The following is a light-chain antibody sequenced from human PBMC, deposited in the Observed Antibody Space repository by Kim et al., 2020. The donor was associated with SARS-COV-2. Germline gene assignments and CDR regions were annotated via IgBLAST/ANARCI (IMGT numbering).Light chain of an antibody. CDR1: QDINSK. CDR3: LQHVSHTLS. CDR2: DTS. Sequence: ASVGERVTIRCRASQDINSKLDWFQEKPGKDPKREIYDTSTLHSGVPSRCSGSGCGTEYTLTISSLQPEDSATDYCLQHVSHTLSFGGGTKVDSK. V-gene: IGKV1-17*03. J-gene: IGKJ4*02.